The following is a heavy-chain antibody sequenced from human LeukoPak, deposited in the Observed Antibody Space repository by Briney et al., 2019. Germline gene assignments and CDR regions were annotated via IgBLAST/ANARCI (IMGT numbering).Heavy chain of an antibody. J-gene: IGHJ5*02. V-gene: IGHV1-69*05. CDR1: GGTFSRYA. Sequence: SVKVSRKASGGTFSRYAISWVRQAPGQGLEWMGGIIPIFGTANYAQKFQGRVTITTDESTSTAYMELSSLRSEDTAVYYCASLSAYGSGSYSLNWFDPWGQGTLVAVSS. CDR3: ASLSAYGSGSYSLNWFDP. D-gene: IGHD3-10*01. CDR2: IIPIFGTA.